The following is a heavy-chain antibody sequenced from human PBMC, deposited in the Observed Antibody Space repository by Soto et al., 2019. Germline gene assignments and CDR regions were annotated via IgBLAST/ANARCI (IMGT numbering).Heavy chain of an antibody. V-gene: IGHV1-3*01. D-gene: IGHD2-2*01. CDR3: AREYRYCSSTSCHYYGMDV. Sequence: ASVKVSCKASGYTFTSYAMHWVRQAPGQRLEWMGWINAGNGNTKYSQKFQGRVTITRDTSASTAYMELSSLRSEDTAVYYCAREYRYCSSTSCHYYGMDVWGQGNTVTVSS. CDR1: GYTFTSYA. CDR2: INAGNGNT. J-gene: IGHJ6*02.